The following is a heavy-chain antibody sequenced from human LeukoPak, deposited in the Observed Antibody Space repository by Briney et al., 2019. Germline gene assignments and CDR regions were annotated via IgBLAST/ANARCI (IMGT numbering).Heavy chain of an antibody. Sequence: VASVEVSCKASGYTFTGYYMHWVRQAPGQGLEWMGWINPNSGGTNYAQKFQGRVTMTRDTSISTAYMELSRLRSDDTAVYYCARDSDYIWGSYRYTFAYWGQGTLVTVSS. CDR1: GYTFTGYY. CDR2: INPNSGGT. J-gene: IGHJ4*02. D-gene: IGHD3-16*02. CDR3: ARDSDYIWGSYRYTFAY. V-gene: IGHV1-2*02.